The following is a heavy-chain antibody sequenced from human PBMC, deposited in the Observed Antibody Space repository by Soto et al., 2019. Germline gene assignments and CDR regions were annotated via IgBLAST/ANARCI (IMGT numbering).Heavy chain of an antibody. CDR3: ARRYGSSFDY. CDR2: IYYSGST. Sequence: PAETLSLTCTVSGGSIRSWYWSWIRQPPGKGLEWIGYIYYSGSTNYNPALKSRVTISVDTSKNQFSLKLSSVTAAYTAVYYCARRYGSSFDYWGQGTLVTVSS. V-gene: IGHV4-59*08. J-gene: IGHJ4*02. D-gene: IGHD5-12*01. CDR1: GGSIRSWY.